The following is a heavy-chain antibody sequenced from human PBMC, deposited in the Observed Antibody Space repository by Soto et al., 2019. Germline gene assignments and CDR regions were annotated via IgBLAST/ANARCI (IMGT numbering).Heavy chain of an antibody. V-gene: IGHV5-51*01. CDR1: GYSFTSYW. Sequence: GESLKISCKGSGYSFTSYWIGWVRQMPGKGLEWMGIIYPGDSDTRYSPSFQGQVTISADKSISTAYLQWSSLKASDTAMYYCARQAYSVTTLSYMDVWGKGTTVTVSS. J-gene: IGHJ6*03. CDR2: IYPGDSDT. D-gene: IGHD4-17*01. CDR3: ARQAYSVTTLSYMDV.